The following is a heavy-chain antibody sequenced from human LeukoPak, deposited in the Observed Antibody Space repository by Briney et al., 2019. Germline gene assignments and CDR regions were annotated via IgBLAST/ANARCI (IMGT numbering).Heavy chain of an antibody. CDR2: INERGTDS. CDR1: GFTFSGHW. J-gene: IGHJ4*02. CDR3: AKAGSGYCSSTSCYGFDY. D-gene: IGHD2-2*01. Sequence: GGSLRLSCTASGFTFSGHWIHWVRQPPGMGLVWVSRINERGTDSMYAESVKGRFTISRDNAKNTVYLQMNSLRAEDTAVYYCAKAGSGYCSSTSCYGFDYWGQGTLVTVSS. V-gene: IGHV3-74*03.